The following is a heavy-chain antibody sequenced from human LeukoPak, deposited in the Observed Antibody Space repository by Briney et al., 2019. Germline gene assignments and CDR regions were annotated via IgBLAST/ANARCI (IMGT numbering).Heavy chain of an antibody. J-gene: IGHJ3*02. V-gene: IGHV4-59*08. CDR1: GGSISSYY. CDR2: IYYSGST. CDR3: ASHSGETTPPDAFDI. Sequence: SETLSLTCTVSGGSISSYYWSWIRQPPGKGLEWIGYIYYSGSTNYNPSLKSRVTISVDTSKNQFSLKLSSVTAADTAVYYCASHSGETTPPDAFDIWGQGTMVTVSS. D-gene: IGHD7-27*01.